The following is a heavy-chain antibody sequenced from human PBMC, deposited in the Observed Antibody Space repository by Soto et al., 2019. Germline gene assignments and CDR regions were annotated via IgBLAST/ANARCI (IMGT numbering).Heavy chain of an antibody. J-gene: IGHJ5*02. CDR3: ARASPNSFDP. CDR1: GDSISSYY. V-gene: IGHV4-4*07. Sequence: PSETLSLTCTVSGDSISSYYWSWIRQPAGKGLEWIGRIYTSGTNYNPSLKSRVTMSVDTSKNQFSLKLSSVTAADTAVYYCARASPNSFDPWGQGTLVTVSS. CDR2: IYTSGT.